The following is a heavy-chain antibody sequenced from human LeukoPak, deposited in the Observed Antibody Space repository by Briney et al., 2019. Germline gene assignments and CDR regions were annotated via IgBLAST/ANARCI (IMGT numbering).Heavy chain of an antibody. CDR1: GGSISSSSYY. V-gene: IGHV4-39*07. CDR2: IFYSGST. D-gene: IGHD2-15*01. J-gene: IGHJ6*03. Sequence: SETLSLTCTVSGGSISSSSYYWGWIRQPPGKGLEWIGTIFYSGSTYHNPSLKSRVTISVDTSKNQFSLKLSSVTAADTAVYYCARSGDCSGGSCYSWAGYYYYYMDVWGRGTTVTVSS. CDR3: ARSGDCSGGSCYSWAGYYYYYMDV.